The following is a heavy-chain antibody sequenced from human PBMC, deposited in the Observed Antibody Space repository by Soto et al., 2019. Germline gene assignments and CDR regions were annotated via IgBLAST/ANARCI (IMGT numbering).Heavy chain of an antibody. CDR1: GGSISSSSYY. D-gene: IGHD6-19*01. CDR3: ASCPRSGGNYYYYYGMDV. Sequence: SETLSLTCTVSGGSISSSSYYWGWIRQPPGKGLEWIGSIYYSGSTYYNPSLKSRVTISVDTSKNQFSLKLSSVTAADTAVYYCASCPRSGGNYYYYYGMDVWGQGTTVTVSS. J-gene: IGHJ6*02. CDR2: IYYSGST. V-gene: IGHV4-39*01.